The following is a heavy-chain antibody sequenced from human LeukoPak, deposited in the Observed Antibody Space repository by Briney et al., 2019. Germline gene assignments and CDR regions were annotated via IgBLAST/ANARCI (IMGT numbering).Heavy chain of an antibody. D-gene: IGHD5-12*01. CDR1: GGSFSGYY. J-gene: IGHJ6*02. CDR2: INHSGST. CDR3: ARGPPIVATIHYYYYGMDV. Sequence: SETLSLTCAVSGGSFSGYYGSWIRQPPGKGLEWIGEINHSGSTNYNPSLKSRVTISVDTSKNQFSLKLSSVTAADTAVYYCARGPPIVATIHYYYYGMDVWGQGTTVTVSS. V-gene: IGHV4-34*01.